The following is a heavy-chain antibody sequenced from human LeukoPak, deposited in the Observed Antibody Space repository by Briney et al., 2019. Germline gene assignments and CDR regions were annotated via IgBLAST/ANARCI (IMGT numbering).Heavy chain of an antibody. CDR2: IYHSGST. CDR3: ARDWGVGGRPGYMDV. V-gene: IGHV4-38-2*02. J-gene: IGHJ6*03. D-gene: IGHD6-6*01. CDR1: GYSISSGYY. Sequence: PSETLSLTCTVSGYSISSGYYWGWIRQPPGKGLEWIGSIYHSGSTYYNPSLKSRVTISIDTSKNQFSLTLSSVTAADTAVYYCARDWGVGGRPGYMDVWGKGTTVTVSS.